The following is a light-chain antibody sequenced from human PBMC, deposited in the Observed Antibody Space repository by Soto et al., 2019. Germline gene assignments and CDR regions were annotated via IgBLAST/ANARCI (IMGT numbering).Light chain of an antibody. CDR1: QTVSTNY. J-gene: IGKJ1*01. Sequence: EIVLTQSPGTLSLSPGERATLSCRASQTVSTNYLAWYQQKPGQAPRLLIYGASKRATGIPDRFSGSGSGTDFTLTISRXEPEDFAVYCCQQYGSSPRTFGQGTKVDIK. CDR3: QQYGSSPRT. V-gene: IGKV3-20*01. CDR2: GAS.